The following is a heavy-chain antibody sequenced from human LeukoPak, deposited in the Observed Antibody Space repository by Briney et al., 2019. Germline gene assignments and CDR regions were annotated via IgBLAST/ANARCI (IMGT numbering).Heavy chain of an antibody. J-gene: IGHJ6*03. CDR2: ISGSSYYI. CDR3: ARVRHLPTVLRFLGHMDV. CDR1: GFTFSSYT. V-gene: IGHV3-21*01. Sequence: GGSLRLSCAASGFTFSSYTINWVRQAPGKGLEWVSSISGSSYYIYYADSVRGRFTISRDNAKNSVYLQMNSLRAEDTAVYYCARVRHLPTVLRFLGHMDVWGKGTTVTVSS. D-gene: IGHD3-3*01.